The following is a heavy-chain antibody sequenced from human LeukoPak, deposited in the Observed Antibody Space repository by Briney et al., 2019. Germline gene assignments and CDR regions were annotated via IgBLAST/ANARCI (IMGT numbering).Heavy chain of an antibody. CDR1: GFTFSSYA. CDR2: ISGSGGST. Sequence: GGSLRLSCAASGFTFSSYAMSWVRQAPGKGLKWVSGISGSGGSTYYADSVKGRFTISRDNSKNTLYLQMNSLRAEDTAVYYCAKGSVSVVVPAAIPYYWGQGTLVTVSS. J-gene: IGHJ4*02. V-gene: IGHV3-23*01. CDR3: AKGSVSVVVPAAIPYY. D-gene: IGHD2-2*01.